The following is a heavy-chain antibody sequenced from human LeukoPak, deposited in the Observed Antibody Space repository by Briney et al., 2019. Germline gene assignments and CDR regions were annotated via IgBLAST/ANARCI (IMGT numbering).Heavy chain of an antibody. Sequence: ASVKVSCKASGYTFTGYYMHWVRQAPGQGLEWMGIINPSGGSTSYAQKFQGRVTMTRDTSTSTVYMELSSLRSEDTAVYYCASSVEYYYDSSGYSSWGQGTLVTVPS. CDR3: ASSVEYYYDSSGYSS. CDR1: GYTFTGYY. J-gene: IGHJ5*02. V-gene: IGHV1-46*01. CDR2: INPSGGST. D-gene: IGHD3-22*01.